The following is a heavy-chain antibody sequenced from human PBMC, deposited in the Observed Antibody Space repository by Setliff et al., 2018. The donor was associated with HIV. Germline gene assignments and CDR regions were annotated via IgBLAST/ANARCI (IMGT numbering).Heavy chain of an antibody. CDR1: GGSIGSGSHY. CDR3: AKTSVGATGLYAFDI. CDR2: IYITGST. Sequence: PSETLSLTCTVSGGSIGSGSHYWSWIRQPAGKGLEWIGHIYITGSTNYNPSLKSRVTISADTSNNQFSLRLTSMTAADTAVYYCAKTSVGATGLYAFDIWGQGTMVTVSS. D-gene: IGHD1-26*01. J-gene: IGHJ3*02. V-gene: IGHV4-61*09.